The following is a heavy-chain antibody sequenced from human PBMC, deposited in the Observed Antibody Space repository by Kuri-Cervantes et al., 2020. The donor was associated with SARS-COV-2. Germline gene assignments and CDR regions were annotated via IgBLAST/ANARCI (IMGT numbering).Heavy chain of an antibody. D-gene: IGHD2-2*01. CDR2: ISSSSSYI. CDR3: ARDRGYCSSNCWFDP. CDR1: GFTFSSYS. J-gene: IGHJ5*02. Sequence: GESLKISCAASGFTFSSYSMNWVRQAPGKGLEWVSYISSSSSYIYYADSVKGRFTISRDNAKNSLYLQMNSLRAEDTAVYYCARDRGYCSSNCWFDPWGQGTLVTVSS. V-gene: IGHV3-21*05.